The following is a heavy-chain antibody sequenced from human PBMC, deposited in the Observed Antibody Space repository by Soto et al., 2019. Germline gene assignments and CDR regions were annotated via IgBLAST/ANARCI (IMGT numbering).Heavy chain of an antibody. D-gene: IGHD2-2*02. CDR3: ARYCSSTSCYRYGMDV. Sequence: PGGSLRLSCAASGFTFSDYYMSWIRQAPGKGLEWVSYISSSSSYTNYADSVKGRFTISRDNAKNSLYLQMNSLRAEDTAVYYCARYCSSTSCYRYGMDVWGQGTTVTVSS. CDR1: GFTFSDYY. CDR2: ISSSSSYT. V-gene: IGHV3-11*03. J-gene: IGHJ6*02.